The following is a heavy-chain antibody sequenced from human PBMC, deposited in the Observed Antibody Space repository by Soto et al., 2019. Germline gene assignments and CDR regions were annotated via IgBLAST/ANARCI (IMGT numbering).Heavy chain of an antibody. CDR3: ARDVPPYCSGGSCYWDYYYGMDV. Sequence: SETLSLTCTVSGGSISSGDYYWSWIRQPPGKGLEWIGYIYYSGSTYYNPSLKSRVTISVDTSKNQFSLKLSSVTAADTAVYYCARDVPPYCSGGSCYWDYYYGMDVWGQGTTVTVSS. D-gene: IGHD2-15*01. CDR1: GGSISSGDYY. J-gene: IGHJ6*02. V-gene: IGHV4-30-4*01. CDR2: IYYSGST.